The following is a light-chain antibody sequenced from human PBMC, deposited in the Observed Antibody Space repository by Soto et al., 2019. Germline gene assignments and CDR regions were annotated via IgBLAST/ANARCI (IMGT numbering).Light chain of an antibody. V-gene: IGKV3-15*01. J-gene: IGKJ4*01. CDR3: QQYNKWPLT. CDR1: QTVYSN. Sequence: EIVMAQSPATLSVSPGEGATLSCRSSQTVYSNLAWYQQKPGQAPRLLIDDASTRATGIPARFSGSGSVTEFTLTIRSLQSEDFAVDYWQQYNKWPLTVGGGTKVEIK. CDR2: DAS.